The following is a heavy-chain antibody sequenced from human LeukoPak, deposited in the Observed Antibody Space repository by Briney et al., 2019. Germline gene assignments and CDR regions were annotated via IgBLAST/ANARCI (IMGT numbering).Heavy chain of an antibody. Sequence: SETLSLTCAVYGGSFSGYYWSWIRQPPGKGLEWIGEINHSGSTNYNPSLKSRVTISVDTSKNQFSLKLSSVTAADTAVYYCASGRLWRDYWGQGTLVTVSS. CDR2: INHSGST. CDR1: GGSFSGYY. CDR3: ASGRLWRDY. D-gene: IGHD5-18*01. J-gene: IGHJ4*02. V-gene: IGHV4-34*01.